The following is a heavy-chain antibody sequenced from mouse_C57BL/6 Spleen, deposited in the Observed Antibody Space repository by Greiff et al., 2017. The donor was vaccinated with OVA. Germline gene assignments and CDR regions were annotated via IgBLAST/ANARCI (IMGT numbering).Heavy chain of an antibody. Sequence: EVQLVESGEGLVKPGGSLKLSCAASGFTFSSYAMSWVRQTPEKRLEWVAYISSGGDYIYYADTVKGRFTIARDNARNTLYLQMSSLKSEDTAMYYCTRDGWDYYAMDYWGQGTSVTVSS. D-gene: IGHD1-2*01. CDR2: ISSGGDYI. V-gene: IGHV5-9-1*02. J-gene: IGHJ4*01. CDR3: TRDGWDYYAMDY. CDR1: GFTFSSYA.